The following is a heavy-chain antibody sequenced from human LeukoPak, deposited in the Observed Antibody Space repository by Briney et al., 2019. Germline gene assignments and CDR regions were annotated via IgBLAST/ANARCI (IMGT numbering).Heavy chain of an antibody. CDR2: ISGSGGST. CDR3: ARGLFLSGYLDAFDI. V-gene: IGHV3-23*01. J-gene: IGHJ3*02. Sequence: GGSLRLSCAASGFTVSSYGMIWVRQAPGKGLGWVSGISGSGGSTYYADSVKGRFTISRDNSKNTLYLQMNSLKVEETALYYCARGLFLSGYLDAFDIWGQGTVVTVSS. CDR1: GFTVSSYG. D-gene: IGHD3-22*01.